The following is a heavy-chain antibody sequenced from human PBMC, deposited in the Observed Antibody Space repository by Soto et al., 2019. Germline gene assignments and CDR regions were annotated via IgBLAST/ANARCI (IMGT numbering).Heavy chain of an antibody. Sequence: SVKVSCKAAGFTFTSSSVQWVRQARGQRLEWIGWIVVGSGNTNYAQKFQERVTITRDMSTSTAYMELSSLRSEDTAVYYCAAEHTLMVYYYGMDVWGQGTTVTVSS. CDR3: AAEHTLMVYYYGMDV. CDR2: IVVGSGNT. CDR1: GFTFTSSS. V-gene: IGHV1-58*01. J-gene: IGHJ6*02. D-gene: IGHD2-8*01.